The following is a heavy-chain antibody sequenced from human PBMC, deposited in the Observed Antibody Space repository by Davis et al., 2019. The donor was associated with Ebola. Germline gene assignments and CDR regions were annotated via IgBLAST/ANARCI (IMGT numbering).Heavy chain of an antibody. CDR3: AKGEQYYDFWSGYYIWFDP. CDR1: GFTFSSYA. Sequence: GESLKISCAASGFTFSSYAMHWVRQAPGKGLEWVAVISYDGSNKYYADSVKGRFTISRDNSKNTLYLQMNSLRAEDTAVYYCAKGEQYYDFWSGYYIWFDPWGQGTLVTVSS. J-gene: IGHJ5*02. CDR2: ISYDGSNK. V-gene: IGHV3-30-3*01. D-gene: IGHD3-3*01.